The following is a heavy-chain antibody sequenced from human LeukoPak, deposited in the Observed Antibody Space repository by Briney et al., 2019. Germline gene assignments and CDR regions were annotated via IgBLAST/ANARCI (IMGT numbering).Heavy chain of an antibody. V-gene: IGHV3-23*01. J-gene: IGHJ3*02. Sequence: GGSLRLSCAVSGFTFSSYDMSWVRQAPGKGLEWVSAISGSGGSTYYADSVKGRFTISRDNSKNTLYLQMNSLRAEDTAVYYCAKDRGGSYYDDAFDIWGQGTMVTVSS. D-gene: IGHD1-26*01. CDR3: AKDRGGSYYDDAFDI. CDR2: ISGSGGST. CDR1: GFTFSSYD.